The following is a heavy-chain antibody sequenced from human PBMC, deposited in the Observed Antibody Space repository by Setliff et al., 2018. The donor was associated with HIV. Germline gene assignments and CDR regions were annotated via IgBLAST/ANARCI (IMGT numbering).Heavy chain of an antibody. J-gene: IGHJ3*02. Sequence: PGGSLRLSCAASGFTSSNAWMSWVRQAPGKGLEWVGRIRSETDGGTTDYAAPGKGRFTISRDDSKNTLYLQMHSLKIDDTAVYYCTRDKGYAFDIWGQGTMVTVSS. CDR1: GFTSSNAW. CDR2: IRSETDGGTT. V-gene: IGHV3-15*01. D-gene: IGHD5-18*01. CDR3: TRDKGYAFDI.